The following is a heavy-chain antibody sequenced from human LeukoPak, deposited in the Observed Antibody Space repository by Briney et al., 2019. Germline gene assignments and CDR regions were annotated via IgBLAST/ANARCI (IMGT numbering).Heavy chain of an antibody. J-gene: IGHJ5*02. Sequence: SETLSLTCTVSGASISSSIYYWGWVRQPPGKGLGWIGSMRYSGSTCYSPSLKSRVTISVDTSKNQFSLKLSSVTAADTAVYYCARVTMIVVVTQDNWFDPWGQGTLVTVSS. V-gene: IGHV4-39*07. CDR2: MRYSGST. CDR1: GASISSSIYY. D-gene: IGHD3-22*01. CDR3: ARVTMIVVVTQDNWFDP.